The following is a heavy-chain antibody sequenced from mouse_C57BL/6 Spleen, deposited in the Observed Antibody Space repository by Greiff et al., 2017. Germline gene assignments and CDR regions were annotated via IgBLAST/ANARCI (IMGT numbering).Heavy chain of an antibody. J-gene: IGHJ2*01. D-gene: IGHD4-1*01. Sequence: QVQLQQPGAELVKPGASVKLSCKVSGYTFTSYWKHWVKQRSGRGLVWIGRIAPHSGGTKYNEKLKSKAPLTVDKPYSTAYMQLISLTSEDSAVYYCARGDWDGDYWGQGTTLTVSS. CDR3: ARGDWDGDY. CDR2: IAPHSGGT. V-gene: IGHV1-72*01. CDR1: GYTFTSYW.